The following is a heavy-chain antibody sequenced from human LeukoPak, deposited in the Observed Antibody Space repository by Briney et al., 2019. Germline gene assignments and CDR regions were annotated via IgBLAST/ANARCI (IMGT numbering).Heavy chain of an antibody. Sequence: GESLKISCKGSGYSFTTYWTAWVRQLPGKGLEWMGIIYPGDSDTRYSPSFQGQVTISADKSISTAYLQWSSLKASDTAMYYCARPHSSGWDPFDYWGQGTLVTVSS. CDR3: ARPHSSGWDPFDY. D-gene: IGHD6-19*01. J-gene: IGHJ4*02. CDR1: GYSFTTYW. CDR2: IYPGDSDT. V-gene: IGHV5-51*01.